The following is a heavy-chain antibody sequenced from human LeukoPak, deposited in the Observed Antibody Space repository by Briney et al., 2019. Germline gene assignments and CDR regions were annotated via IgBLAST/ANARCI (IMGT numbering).Heavy chain of an antibody. CDR1: GFTFSDYY. V-gene: IGHV3-11*01. Sequence: GGSLRLSCAASGFTFSDYYMSWIRQAPGKGLEWVSYISSSGSTIYYADSVKGRFTISRGNAKNSLYLQMNSLRAEDTAVYYCARFSDGGYYYYYMDVWGKGTTVTISS. CDR2: ISSSGSTI. CDR3: ARFSDGGYYYYYMDV. J-gene: IGHJ6*03.